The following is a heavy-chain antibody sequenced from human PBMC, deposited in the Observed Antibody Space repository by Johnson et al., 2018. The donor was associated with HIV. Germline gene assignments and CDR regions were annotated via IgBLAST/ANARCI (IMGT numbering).Heavy chain of an antibody. J-gene: IGHJ3*02. D-gene: IGHD6-13*01. Sequence: VQLVESGGGVVRPGGSLRLSCSASGFNVDDDALSWVRQVPGKGLEWVSGINYNGGSTDYADSVRDRFSISRDNAKNTLYLQMDSLRPDDTALYYCARGRKDIDAADGLDNDAFDMWGQGTLVTVSS. V-gene: IGHV3-20*04. CDR3: ARGRKDIDAADGLDNDAFDM. CDR1: GFNVDDDA. CDR2: INYNGGST.